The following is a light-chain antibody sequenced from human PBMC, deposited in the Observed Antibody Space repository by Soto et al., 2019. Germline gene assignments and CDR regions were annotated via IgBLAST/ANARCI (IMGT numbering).Light chain of an antibody. Sequence: PGERVPLSCRASKSVSSSYLTWYQQKPGQAPRLLIYGASTRATSIPARFSGSGSGTDFTLTISILQPDDFAVYYCQQDYTRFTFGPGTKVDIK. CDR1: KSVSSSY. CDR3: QQDYTRFT. V-gene: IGKV3D-7*01. J-gene: IGKJ3*01. CDR2: GAS.